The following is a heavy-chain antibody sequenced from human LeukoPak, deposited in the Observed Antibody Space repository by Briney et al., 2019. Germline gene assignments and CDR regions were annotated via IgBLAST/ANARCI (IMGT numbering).Heavy chain of an antibody. Sequence: GGSLRLSCAASGFTFSGSAMHWVRQASGKGLEWVGRIRSKANSYATAYAASVKGRFTISRDDSKNTAYLQMNSLKTEDTAVYYCTSSIAATTLEEGAFDIWGQGTMVTVSS. J-gene: IGHJ3*02. D-gene: IGHD6-6*01. V-gene: IGHV3-73*01. CDR3: TSSIAATTLEEGAFDI. CDR2: IRSKANSYAT. CDR1: GFTFSGSA.